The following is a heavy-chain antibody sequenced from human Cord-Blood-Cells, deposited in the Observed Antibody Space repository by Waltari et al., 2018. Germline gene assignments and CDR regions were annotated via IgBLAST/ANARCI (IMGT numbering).Heavy chain of an antibody. D-gene: IGHD6-6*01. J-gene: IGHJ3*02. CDR1: GFTFDDYA. Sequence: EVQLVASGGVVVQLGGSLRLSCAASGFTFDDYAMHWVRQAPGKGLEWVSLISWDGGSTYYADSVKGRFTISRDNSKNSLYLQMNSLRAEDTALYYCAKDLDHSSSSAFDIWGQGTMVTVSS. CDR3: AKDLDHSSSSAFDI. CDR2: ISWDGGST. V-gene: IGHV3-43D*04.